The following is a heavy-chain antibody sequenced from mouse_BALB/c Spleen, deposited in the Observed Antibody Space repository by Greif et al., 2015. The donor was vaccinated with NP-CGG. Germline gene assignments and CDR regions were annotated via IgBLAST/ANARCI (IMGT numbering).Heavy chain of an antibody. D-gene: IGHD1-1*01. CDR3: ARGDYYGSRYFDY. J-gene: IGHJ2*01. Sequence: QVQLKHSGPELVKPGALVKISCKASGYTFTSYDINWVKQRPGQGLEWIGWIYPGDGSTKYNEKFKGKATLTADKSSSTAYMQLSSLTSENSAVYFCARGDYYGSRYFDYWGQGTTLTVSS. CDR2: IYPGDGST. CDR1: GYTFTSYD. V-gene: IGHV1S56*01.